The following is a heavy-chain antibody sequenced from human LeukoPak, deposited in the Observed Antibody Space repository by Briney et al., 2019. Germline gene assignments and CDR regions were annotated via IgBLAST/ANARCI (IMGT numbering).Heavy chain of an antibody. V-gene: IGHV4-34*01. CDR2: INHSGST. CDR1: GGSFSGYY. Sequence: SETLSLTCAVYGGSFSGYYWSWIRQPPGKGLEWIGEINHSGSTNYNPSLRSRVTISVDTSKNHFSLRLSSVTAADTAMYYCARAGGVDTAMDANFDYWGQGTLVTVSS. J-gene: IGHJ4*02. D-gene: IGHD5-18*01. CDR3: ARAGGVDTAMDANFDY.